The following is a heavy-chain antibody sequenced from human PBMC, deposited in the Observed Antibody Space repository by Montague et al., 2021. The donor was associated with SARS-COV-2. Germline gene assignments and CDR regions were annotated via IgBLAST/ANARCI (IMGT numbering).Heavy chain of an antibody. V-gene: IGHV4-34*01. CDR2: INQSGSN. Sequence: SETLSLTCAAYGGSFSGYYWSWIRQHPGKGLEWIGEINQSGSNNXXPSRKSRVTLSVDTSKKQFSLNLSSLTAADTAVYYCARVAGGYYHDSSAYFDYWGQGSLVTVSS. CDR1: GGSFSGYY. J-gene: IGHJ4*02. D-gene: IGHD3-22*01. CDR3: ARVAGGYYHDSSAYFDY.